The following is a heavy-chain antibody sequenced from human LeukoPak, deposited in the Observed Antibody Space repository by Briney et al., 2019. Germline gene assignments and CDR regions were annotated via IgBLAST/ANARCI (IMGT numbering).Heavy chain of an antibody. CDR2: IYYSGST. V-gene: IGHV4-59*01. J-gene: IGHJ5*02. D-gene: IGHD4-17*01. CDR1: GGSISSYY. Sequence: PSETLSLTCTVSGGSISSYYWSWIRQPPGKGLEWIGYIYYSGSTNYNPSLKSRVTISVDTSKNQFSLELSSVTAADTAVYYCAGTTVRGNWFDPWGQGTLVTVSS. CDR3: AGTTVRGNWFDP.